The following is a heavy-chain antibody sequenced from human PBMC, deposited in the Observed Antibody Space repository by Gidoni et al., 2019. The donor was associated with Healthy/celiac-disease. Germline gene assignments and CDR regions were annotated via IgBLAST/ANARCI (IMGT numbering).Heavy chain of an antibody. V-gene: IGHV4-59*08. CDR1: GGSIRSYY. Sequence: QVQLQVSGPGLVKPSETLSLTCTVSGGSIRSYYWCWLRQPPGNGLEWIRYNYYSGSTNYNPTLKSRVTRAVDTSKNQFSLKMSSVTAADTAVYYCARLELGYCSGGSCYPGWVDYWGQGTLVTVSS. CDR2: NYYSGST. CDR3: ARLELGYCSGGSCYPGWVDY. J-gene: IGHJ4*02. D-gene: IGHD2-15*01.